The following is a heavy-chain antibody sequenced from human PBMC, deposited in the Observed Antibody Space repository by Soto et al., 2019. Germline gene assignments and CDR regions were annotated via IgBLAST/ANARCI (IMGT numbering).Heavy chain of an antibody. V-gene: IGHV3-66*04. CDR2: IYSGGST. CDR1: GVTVSSNY. CDR3: ARHGYNYGGVYFDY. J-gene: IGHJ4*02. Sequence: EVQLVESGGGLVQPGGSLRLSCAASGVTVSSNYMSWVRQAPGKGLEWVSVIYSGGSTYYADSVKGRFTISRDNSKNTLYLQMNSLRAADTAVYYCARHGYNYGGVYFDYWGQGTLVTVSS. D-gene: IGHD5-18*01.